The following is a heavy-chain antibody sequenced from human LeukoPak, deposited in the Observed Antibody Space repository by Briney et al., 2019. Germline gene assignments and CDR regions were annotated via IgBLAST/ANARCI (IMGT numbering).Heavy chain of an antibody. D-gene: IGHD2/OR15-2a*01. J-gene: IGHJ6*02. CDR2: IYYSGST. Sequence: SETLSLTCTVSGGSISSYYWSWIRQPPGKGLEWIGYIYYSGSTNYNPSLKSRGTISVDTSKNQFSLKLSSVTAADTAVYYCAVSDYYYGMDVWGQGTTVTVSS. CDR1: GGSISSYY. V-gene: IGHV4-59*08. CDR3: AVSDYYYGMDV.